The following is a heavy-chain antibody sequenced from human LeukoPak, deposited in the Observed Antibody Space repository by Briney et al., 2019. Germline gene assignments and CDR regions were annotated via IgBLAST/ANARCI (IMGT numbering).Heavy chain of an antibody. Sequence: SETLSLTCAVYGGSFSGYYWSWIRQPPGKRLEWIGEINHSGSTNYNPSLKSRVTISVDTSKNQFSLKLSSVTAADTAVYYCARVDYGDPNWFDPWGQGTLVTVSS. V-gene: IGHV4-34*01. CDR2: INHSGST. CDR1: GGSFSGYY. D-gene: IGHD4-17*01. J-gene: IGHJ5*02. CDR3: ARVDYGDPNWFDP.